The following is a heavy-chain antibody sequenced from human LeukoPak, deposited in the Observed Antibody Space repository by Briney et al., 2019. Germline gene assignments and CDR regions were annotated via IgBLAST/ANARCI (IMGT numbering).Heavy chain of an antibody. CDR3: PRGGGDYYDSSGYLPRGFDP. D-gene: IGHD3-22*01. CDR1: GGTFSRYV. V-gene: IGHV1-69*05. J-gene: IGHJ5*02. CDR2: IIPIFGTA. Sequence: SVKVSCKASGGTFSRYVISGVRQAPGRGREWMGGIIPIFGTANYAQKFQGRVTITTDESTSTAYMELSSLRYGDTAVYYCPRGGGDYYDSSGYLPRGFDPWGQGTLVTVSS.